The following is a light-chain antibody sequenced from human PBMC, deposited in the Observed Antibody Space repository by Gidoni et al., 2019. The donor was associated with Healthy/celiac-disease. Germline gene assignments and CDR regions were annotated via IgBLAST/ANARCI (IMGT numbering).Light chain of an antibody. V-gene: IGKV3-11*01. CDR2: DAS. CDR3: QQRSNWLRVT. CDR1: QSVSSY. J-gene: IGKJ5*01. Sequence: EIVLTQSPATLSLSPGEIATLSCRSSQSVSSYLAWSQQKPGQAPRLLIYDASNMATCIPARFSGSVSGTDFPLTISSLEPEDFAVYYCQQRSNWLRVTFGQGTRLEIK.